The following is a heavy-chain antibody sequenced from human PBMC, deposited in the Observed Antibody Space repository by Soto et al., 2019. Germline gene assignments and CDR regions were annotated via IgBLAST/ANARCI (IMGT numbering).Heavy chain of an antibody. CDR2: IIPIFGTA. V-gene: IGHV1-69*13. D-gene: IGHD3-22*01. Sequence: SVKVSCKASGGTFSSYAISWVRQAPGQGLEWMGGIIPIFGTANYAQKFQGRVTITADESTSTAYMELSSLRSEDTAVYYCARDPDYYHSIGSIWGQGTMVTVSS. CDR1: GGTFSSYA. J-gene: IGHJ3*02. CDR3: ARDPDYYHSIGSI.